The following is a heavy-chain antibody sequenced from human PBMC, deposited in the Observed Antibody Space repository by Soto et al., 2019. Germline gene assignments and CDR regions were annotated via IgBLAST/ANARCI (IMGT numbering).Heavy chain of an antibody. D-gene: IGHD2-15*01. CDR2: INAGNGNT. CDR3: ARDSPYCSGGSGDSYYYYGMDV. Sequence: QVQLVQSGAEVKKPGASVKVSCKASGYTFTSYAMHWVRQAPGQRLEWMGWINAGNGNTKYSQKFQGRVTITRDTSASTAYRELSSLRSEDTAVYYWARDSPYCSGGSGDSYYYYGMDVWGQGTTVTVAS. CDR1: GYTFTSYA. V-gene: IGHV1-3*01. J-gene: IGHJ6*02.